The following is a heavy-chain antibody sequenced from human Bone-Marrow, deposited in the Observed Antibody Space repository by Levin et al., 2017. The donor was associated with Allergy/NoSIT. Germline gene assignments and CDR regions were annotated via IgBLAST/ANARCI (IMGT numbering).Heavy chain of an antibody. V-gene: IGHV3-74*01. CDR1: GFNFSNFW. CDR3: AKDDIIMMST. D-gene: IGHD3-16*01. J-gene: IGHJ4*02. Sequence: PGGSLRLSCVASGFNFSNFWMHWVRQAPGQGLVWVSRLNSDGSSIDYADSVKGRFTISRDNDRNTLYLQMNTLRTEDTAVYYCAKDDIIMMSTWGQGIPVTVSP. CDR2: LNSDGSSI.